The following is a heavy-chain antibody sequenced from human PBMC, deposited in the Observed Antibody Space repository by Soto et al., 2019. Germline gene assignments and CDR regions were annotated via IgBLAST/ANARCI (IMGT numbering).Heavy chain of an antibody. CDR1: GGSISSYY. V-gene: IGHV4-59*01. J-gene: IGHJ2*01. CDR3: ARGRLNYGDYAKNWYFDL. D-gene: IGHD4-17*01. Sequence: SETLSLTCTVSGGSISSYYWSWIRQPTGKGLEWIGHIYYSGSTNYNPSLKSRVTISVDTSKNQFSLKLSSVTAADTAVYYCARGRLNYGDYAKNWYFDLWGRGTLVTVSS. CDR2: IYYSGST.